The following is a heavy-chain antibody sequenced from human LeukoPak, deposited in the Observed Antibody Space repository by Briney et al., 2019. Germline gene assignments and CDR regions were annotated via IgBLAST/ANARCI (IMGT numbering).Heavy chain of an antibody. CDR1: GGSISSTTYY. CDR3: ASLRGLYSSSPIDY. J-gene: IGHJ4*02. D-gene: IGHD6-6*01. Sequence: PSETLSLTCIVSGGSISSTTYYWGWIRQPPGKGLEWIGSIYYSGSTYYNPSLKSRVTISVDTSKNQFSLKLSSVTAADTAVYYCASLRGLYSSSPIDYWGQGTLVTVSS. V-gene: IGHV4-39*01. CDR2: IYYSGST.